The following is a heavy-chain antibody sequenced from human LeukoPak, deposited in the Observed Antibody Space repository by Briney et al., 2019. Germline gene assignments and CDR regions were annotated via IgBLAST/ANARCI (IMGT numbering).Heavy chain of an antibody. J-gene: IGHJ4*02. V-gene: IGHV4-59*12. CDR1: GGSISSYY. CDR2: IYYSGST. D-gene: IGHD3-22*01. Sequence: PSETLSLTCTVSGGSISSYYWSWIRQPPGKGLEWIGYIYYSGSTSYNPSLKSRVTMSVDTSKNQFSLKLSSVTAADTAVYYCARSSYYFDSSGYYSYWGQGTLVTVSS. CDR3: ARSSYYFDSSGYYSY.